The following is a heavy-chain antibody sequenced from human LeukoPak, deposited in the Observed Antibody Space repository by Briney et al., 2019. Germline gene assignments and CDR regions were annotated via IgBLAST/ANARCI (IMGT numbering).Heavy chain of an antibody. V-gene: IGHV3-7*01. CDR3: ARDVAARRNYYYYYMDV. CDR2: IKKDGSEK. Sequence: GGSLRLSCAASGFTFSSYWMSWVRQAPGKGLEWVANIKKDGSEKYYVDSVKGRFTISRDNAKNSLYLQMNSLRAEDTAVYYCARDVAARRNYYYYYMDVWGKGTTVTVSS. CDR1: GFTFSSYW. J-gene: IGHJ6*03. D-gene: IGHD6-6*01.